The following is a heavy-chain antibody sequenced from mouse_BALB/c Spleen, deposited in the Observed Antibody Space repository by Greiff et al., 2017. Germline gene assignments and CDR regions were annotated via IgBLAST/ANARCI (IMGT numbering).Heavy chain of an antibody. V-gene: IGHV1-7*01. J-gene: IGHJ2*01. CDR1: GYTFTSYW. CDR3: ARMVGSASGY. D-gene: IGHD1-1*02. Sequence: QVQLQQSGAELAKPGASVKMSCKASGYTFTSYWMHWVKQRPGQGLEWIGYINPSTGYTEYNQKFKDKATLTADKSSSTAYMQLSSLTSEDSAVYYCARMVGSASGYWGQGTTLTVSS. CDR2: INPSTGYT.